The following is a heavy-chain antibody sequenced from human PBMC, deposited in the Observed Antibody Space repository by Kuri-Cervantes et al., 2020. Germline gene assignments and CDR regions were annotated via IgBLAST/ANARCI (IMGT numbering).Heavy chain of an antibody. CDR1: GFTFSSYS. CDR2: ISTSSSTI. Sequence: LSLTCAASGFTFSSYSMNWVRQAPGKGLEWVSYISTSSSTIYYVDSVKGRFTISRDNAKNSLYLQMNSLRDEDTAVYYCARDEYGSGFGMDVWGQGTTVTVSS. V-gene: IGHV3-48*02. J-gene: IGHJ6*02. CDR3: ARDEYGSGFGMDV. D-gene: IGHD3-10*01.